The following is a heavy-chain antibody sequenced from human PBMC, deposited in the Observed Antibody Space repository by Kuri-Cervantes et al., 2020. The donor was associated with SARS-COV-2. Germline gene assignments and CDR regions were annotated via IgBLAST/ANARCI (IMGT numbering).Heavy chain of an antibody. D-gene: IGHD3-3*01. V-gene: IGHV3-23*01. J-gene: IGHJ2*01. CDR1: GFTFSSYA. CDR2: MSGSGGST. Sequence: GESLKISCAASGFTFSSYAMSWVRQAPGTGLEWVSAMSGSGGSTYYPDPVKGRFTISRDTSKDTLDLQMHRLRAEDTAVYYCAKDPAHDDFWSGPITFYWYFDLWGRGTLVTVSS. CDR3: AKDPAHDDFWSGPITFYWYFDL.